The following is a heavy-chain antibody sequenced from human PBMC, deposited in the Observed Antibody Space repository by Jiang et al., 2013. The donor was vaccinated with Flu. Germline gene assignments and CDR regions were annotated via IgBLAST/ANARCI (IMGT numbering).Heavy chain of an antibody. Sequence: LLKPSETLSLTCAVYGGSFSGYYWSWIRQPPGKGLEWIGEINHSGSTNYNPSLKSRVTISVDTSKNQFSLKLSSVTAADTAVYYCARRFAVVAATSWPYRYYYYGMDVWGQGTTVTVSS. CDR2: INHSGST. D-gene: IGHD2-15*01. J-gene: IGHJ6*02. V-gene: IGHV4-34*01. CDR1: GGSFSGYY. CDR3: ARRFAVVAATSWPYRYYYYGMDV.